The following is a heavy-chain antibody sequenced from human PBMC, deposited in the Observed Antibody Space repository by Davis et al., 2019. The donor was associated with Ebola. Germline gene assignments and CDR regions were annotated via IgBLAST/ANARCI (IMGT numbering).Heavy chain of an antibody. D-gene: IGHD1-20*01. V-gene: IGHV3-23*01. CDR1: GFIFRNYV. CDR2: LSGNLIYT. J-gene: IGHJ4*02. Sequence: GESLKISCAASGFIFRNYVMNWVRQAPGKGLEWVSSLSGNLIYTNYADSVKGRFTISRDNSKNTLYLQLNNLKVDDTAIYYCVKTNWNGDSPGILDSWGRGTLVSVSS. CDR3: VKTNWNGDSPGILDS.